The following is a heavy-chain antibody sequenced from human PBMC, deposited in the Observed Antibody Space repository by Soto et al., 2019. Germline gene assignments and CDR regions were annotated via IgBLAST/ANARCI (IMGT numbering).Heavy chain of an antibody. CDR3: ARDRDEQQLRYGMDV. V-gene: IGHV3-30-3*01. CDR1: GFTFSSYA. J-gene: IGHJ6*02. CDR2: ISYDGSNK. D-gene: IGHD6-13*01. Sequence: PGGSLRLSCAASGFTFSSYAMHWVRQAPGKGLEWVAVISYDGSNKYYADSVKGRFTISRDNSKNTLYLQMNSPRAEDTAVYYCARDRDEQQLRYGMDVWGQGTTVTVSS.